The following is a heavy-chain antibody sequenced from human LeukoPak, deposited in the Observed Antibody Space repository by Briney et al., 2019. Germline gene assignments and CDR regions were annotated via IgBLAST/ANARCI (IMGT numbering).Heavy chain of an antibody. CDR2: ISGSGDST. V-gene: IGHV3-23*01. CDR1: GFTFSSYA. Sequence: GRSLRLSCAASGFTFSSYAMSWVRQAPGKGLEWVSAISGSGDSTYYADSVKGRFTISRDNSKNTLYLQMNSLRAEDTAVYYCAAEWHDAFDIWGQGTMVTVSS. CDR3: AAEWHDAFDI. J-gene: IGHJ3*02. D-gene: IGHD3-3*01.